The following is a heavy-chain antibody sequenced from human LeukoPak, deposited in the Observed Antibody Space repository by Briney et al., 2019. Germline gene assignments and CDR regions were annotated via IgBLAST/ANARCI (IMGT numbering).Heavy chain of an antibody. V-gene: IGHV4-34*01. CDR3: ARGPDIIVVPAAMPVGDY. CDR1: GGSFSGYY. CDR2: INHSGST. J-gene: IGHJ4*02. D-gene: IGHD2-2*01. Sequence: PSETLSLTCAVYGGSFSGYYWSWIRQPPGKGLEWIGEINHSGSTNYNPSLKSRVAISVDTSKNQFSLKLSSVTAADTAVYYCARGPDIIVVPAAMPVGDYWGQGTLVTVSS.